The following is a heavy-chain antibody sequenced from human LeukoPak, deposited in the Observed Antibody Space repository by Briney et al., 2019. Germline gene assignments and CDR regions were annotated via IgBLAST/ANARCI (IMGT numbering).Heavy chain of an antibody. D-gene: IGHD5-12*01. Sequence: PSQTLSLTCTVSGGSISSGDYYWSWIRQPPGKGLEWIGYIYYSGSTYYNPSLKSRVTISVDTSKNQFSLKLSSVTAADPAVYYCAGATRGYGGYPEYSFAYWGKGTLVTVSS. CDR2: IYYSGST. CDR1: GGSISSGDYY. J-gene: IGHJ4*02. CDR3: AGATRGYGGYPEYSFAY. V-gene: IGHV4-30-4*01.